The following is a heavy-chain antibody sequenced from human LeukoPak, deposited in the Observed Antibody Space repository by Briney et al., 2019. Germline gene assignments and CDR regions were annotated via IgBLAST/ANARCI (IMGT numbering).Heavy chain of an antibody. V-gene: IGHV1-2*02. J-gene: IGHJ3*02. CDR3: ASLLGYCSSTSCYYDAFDI. D-gene: IGHD2-2*01. Sequence: ASVKVSCKASGYTFTGYYMHWVRPAPGQGLEWMGWINPNSGGTNYAQKLQGRATMTRDTSISTAYMELSRLRSDDTAVYYCASLLGYCSSTSCYYDAFDIWGQGTMVTVSS. CDR2: INPNSGGT. CDR1: GYTFTGYY.